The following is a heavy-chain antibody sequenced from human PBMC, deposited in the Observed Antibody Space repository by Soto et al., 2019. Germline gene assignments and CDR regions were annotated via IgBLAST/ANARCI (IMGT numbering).Heavy chain of an antibody. J-gene: IGHJ6*02. Sequence: PQSLSLTCAISGDSVSSNSAAWNLIRQSQSSGLEWLGRTYYRSKWYNDYAVSVKSRITINPCTSKNQFSLQLNSVSPDDTAVYYCARESGPSGFVYYYYGMDVWGQGTTVTVSS. CDR2: TYYRSKWYN. D-gene: IGHD3-22*01. CDR1: GDSVSSNSAA. V-gene: IGHV6-1*01. CDR3: ARESGPSGFVYYYYGMDV.